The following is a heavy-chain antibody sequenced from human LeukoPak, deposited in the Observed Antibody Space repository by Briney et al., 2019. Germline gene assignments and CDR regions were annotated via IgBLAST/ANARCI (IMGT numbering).Heavy chain of an antibody. J-gene: IGHJ4*02. CDR2: IYPGDSDI. Sequence: GESLKISCKGSGYSFTTYWIGWVRQMPGKGLEWMAMIYPGDSDIRYSPSFQGQLTISADKSINTAYLQWSSLRASDTGIYYCARLASLHYDVLTGTDFDRWGQGTLVTVSS. CDR1: GYSFTTYW. V-gene: IGHV5-51*01. CDR3: ARLASLHYDVLTGTDFDR. D-gene: IGHD3-9*01.